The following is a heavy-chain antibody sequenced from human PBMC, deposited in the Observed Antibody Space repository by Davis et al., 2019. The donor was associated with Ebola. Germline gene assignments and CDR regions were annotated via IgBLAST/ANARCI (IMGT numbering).Heavy chain of an antibody. CDR2: IDPSDSYT. Sequence: GESLKISCKGSGYSFTSYWISWVRQMPGKGLEWMGRIDPSDSYTNYSPSFQDHVTISADKSISTAYLQWSSLKASDTAMYYCARHSYIYAPNFDYWGQGTLVTVSS. D-gene: IGHD2-2*02. CDR3: ARHSYIYAPNFDY. J-gene: IGHJ4*02. V-gene: IGHV5-10-1*01. CDR1: GYSFTSYW.